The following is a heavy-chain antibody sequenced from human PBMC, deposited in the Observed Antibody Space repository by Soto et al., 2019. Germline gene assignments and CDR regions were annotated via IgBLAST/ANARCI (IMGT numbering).Heavy chain of an antibody. CDR2: IDPSDSYT. CDR3: ASRTMVRGVIIPGGMDV. D-gene: IGHD3-10*01. CDR1: GYSFTSYW. Sequence: RGESLKISCKGSGYSFTSYWISWVRQMPGKGLEWMGRIDPSDSYTNYSPSFQGHVTISADKPISTAYLQWSSLKASDTAMYYCASRTMVRGVIIPGGMDVWGQGTTVTVSS. V-gene: IGHV5-10-1*01. J-gene: IGHJ6*02.